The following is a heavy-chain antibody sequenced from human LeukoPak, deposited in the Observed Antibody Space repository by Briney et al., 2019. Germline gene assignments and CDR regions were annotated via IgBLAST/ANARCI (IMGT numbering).Heavy chain of an antibody. V-gene: IGHV3-74*01. CDR2: VKFDGSYT. CDR3: VRDGDAYNFDY. J-gene: IGHJ4*02. D-gene: IGHD5-24*01. CDR1: GFTFRSYW. Sequence: GGSLRLSCAAAGFTFRSYWMHWVRQAPGKGLVWVSRVKFDGSYTNYVDSVKGRFTTSRDNAKNTLYLQMNSLGLEDTGIYYCVRDGDAYNFDYWGQGTLVTVSS.